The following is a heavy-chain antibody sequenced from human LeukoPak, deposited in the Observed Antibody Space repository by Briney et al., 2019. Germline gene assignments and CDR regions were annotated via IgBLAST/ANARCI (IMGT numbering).Heavy chain of an antibody. CDR2: INHSGST. J-gene: IGHJ3*02. D-gene: IGHD3-10*01. CDR1: GGSFSGYY. CDR3: ARGIGSYDAFDI. Sequence: PSETLSLTCAVYGGSFSGYYWSWIRQPPGKGLGWIGEINHSGSTNYNPSLKSRVTISVDTSKNQFSLKLSSVTAADTAVYYCARGIGSYDAFDIWGQGTMVTVSS. V-gene: IGHV4-34*01.